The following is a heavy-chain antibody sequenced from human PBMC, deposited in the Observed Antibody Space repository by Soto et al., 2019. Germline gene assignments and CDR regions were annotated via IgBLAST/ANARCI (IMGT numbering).Heavy chain of an antibody. V-gene: IGHV3-48*03. CDR1: GFTFSSYE. Sequence: EVQLVESGGGLVQPGGSLRLSCAASGFTFSSYEMNWVRQAPGKGLEWVSYISSSGSTIYYADSVKGRFTISRDNAKNSLYLRRNSLRDDDTAVYYCARGDYDFWSGLGGWFDPWGQGTLVTVSS. D-gene: IGHD3-3*01. J-gene: IGHJ5*02. CDR3: ARGDYDFWSGLGGWFDP. CDR2: ISSSGSTI.